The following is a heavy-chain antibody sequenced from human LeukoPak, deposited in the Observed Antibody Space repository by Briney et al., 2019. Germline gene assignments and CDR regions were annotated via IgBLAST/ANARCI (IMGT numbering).Heavy chain of an antibody. CDR1: GFTFSSYA. J-gene: IGHJ4*02. D-gene: IGHD2-15*01. CDR3: YCAVEDY. V-gene: IGHV3-7*01. Sequence: GGSLRLSCAASGFTFSSYAMSWVRQAPGKGLEWVANIKQDGSEKNYVGSVKGRFTISRDNAKNSLSLQMNSLRAEDTAVYYCYCAVEDYWGQGTLVTVSS. CDR2: IKQDGSEK.